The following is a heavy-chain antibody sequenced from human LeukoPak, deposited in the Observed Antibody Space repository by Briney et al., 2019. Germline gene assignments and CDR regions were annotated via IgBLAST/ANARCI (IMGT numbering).Heavy chain of an antibody. J-gene: IGHJ6*03. Sequence: SETLSLTCTVSGGSISSYYWSWIRQPPGKGLEWIGYIYYSGSTNYNPSLKSQVTISVDTSKNQFSLKLSSVTAADTAVYYCARGWYCSSTSCYPCYMDVWGKGTTVTVSS. CDR2: IYYSGST. CDR3: ARGWYCSSTSCYPCYMDV. CDR1: GGSISSYY. V-gene: IGHV4-59*01. D-gene: IGHD2-2*01.